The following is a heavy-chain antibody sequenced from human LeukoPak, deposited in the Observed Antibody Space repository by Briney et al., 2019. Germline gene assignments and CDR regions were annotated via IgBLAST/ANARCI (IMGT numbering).Heavy chain of an antibody. Sequence: GGSVRLSCAASGFTFSDHYMSWIRQAPGKGLEWVSYISSSSSFTNYADSVKGRFTISRDNAKTSLYLQMNSLRAEDTAVYYCARDRYSSSWFDIWGQETQVTVSS. V-gene: IGHV3-11*05. CDR3: ARDRYSSSWFDI. J-gene: IGHJ3*02. CDR2: ISSSSSFT. CDR1: GFTFSDHY. D-gene: IGHD6-13*01.